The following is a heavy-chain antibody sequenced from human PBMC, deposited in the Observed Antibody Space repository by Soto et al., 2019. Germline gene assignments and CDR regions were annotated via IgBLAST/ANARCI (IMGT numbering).Heavy chain of an antibody. J-gene: IGHJ6*02. CDR2: IYYSGST. D-gene: IGHD2-15*01. V-gene: IGHV4-30-4*02. Sequence: SETLSLTCTVSGGSISSGDYYWSWIRQPPGKGLEWIGYIYYSGSTYYNPSLKSRVTISVDTSKNQFSLKLSSVTAADTAVYYCARSIVVVVAADYYYGMDVWGQGTTVTVSS. CDR1: GGSISSGDYY. CDR3: ARSIVVVVAADYYYGMDV.